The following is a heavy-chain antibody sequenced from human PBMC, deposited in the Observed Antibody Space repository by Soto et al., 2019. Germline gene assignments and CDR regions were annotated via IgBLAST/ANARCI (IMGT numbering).Heavy chain of an antibody. J-gene: IGHJ5*02. D-gene: IGHD3-3*01. CDR2: ISGSGGST. Sequence: GGSLRLSCAASGFTFSSYAMSWVRQAPGKGLEWVSAISGSGGSTYYADSVKGRFTISRDNSKNTLYLQMNSLRAEDTAVYYCAKDPGLRFWSGYHKAGWFDPWGQGTLVTVSS. V-gene: IGHV3-23*01. CDR1: GFTFSSYA. CDR3: AKDPGLRFWSGYHKAGWFDP.